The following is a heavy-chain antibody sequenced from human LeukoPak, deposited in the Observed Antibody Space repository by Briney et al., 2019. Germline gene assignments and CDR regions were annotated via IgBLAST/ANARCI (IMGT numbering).Heavy chain of an antibody. CDR3: ASQIAVAGDFDY. CDR1: GFTFSSYT. Sequence: GGSLRLSCAASGFTFSSYTMNWVRQAPGKGLEWVSSISSSSSYIYYAASVKGRFTISRDNAKNSLYLQMNSLRAEDTAVYYCASQIAVAGDFDYWGQGTLVTVSS. V-gene: IGHV3-21*01. D-gene: IGHD6-19*01. CDR2: ISSSSSYI. J-gene: IGHJ4*02.